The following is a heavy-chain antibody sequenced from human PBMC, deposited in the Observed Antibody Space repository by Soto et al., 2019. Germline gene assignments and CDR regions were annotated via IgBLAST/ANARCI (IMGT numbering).Heavy chain of an antibody. V-gene: IGHV4-59*01. CDR2: IYYSGST. CDR1: GGSISSYY. D-gene: IGHD6-19*01. J-gene: IGHJ3*02. Sequence: QVQLQESGPGLVKPSETLSLTCTVSGGSISSYYWSWIRQPPGKGLEWIGYIYYSGSTNYNPSLKSRVTISVDTSKNQFSLKLSSVTAADTAVYYCASSSGWYGDDAFDTWGQGTMVTVSS. CDR3: ASSSGWYGDDAFDT.